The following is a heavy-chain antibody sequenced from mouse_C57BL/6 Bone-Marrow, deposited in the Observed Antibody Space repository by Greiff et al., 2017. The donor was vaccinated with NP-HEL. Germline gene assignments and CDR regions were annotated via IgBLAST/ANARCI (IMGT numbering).Heavy chain of an antibody. CDR3: TKEPLNYYGSSYWYFDV. J-gene: IGHJ1*03. D-gene: IGHD1-1*01. CDR2: IYPGNSDT. Sequence: EVQLQQSGTVLARPGASVKMSCKTSGYTFTSYWMHWVKQGPGQGLEWIGAIYPGNSDTSYNQKFKGKAKLTAVTSASTAYMELSSLTNEDSAVYYCTKEPLNYYGSSYWYFDVWGTGTTVTVSS. CDR1: GYTFTSYW. V-gene: IGHV1-5*01.